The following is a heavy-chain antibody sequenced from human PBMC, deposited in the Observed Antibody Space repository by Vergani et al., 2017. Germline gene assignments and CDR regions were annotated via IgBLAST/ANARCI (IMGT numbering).Heavy chain of an antibody. Sequence: QVQLQGSGPGLVKPSETLSLTCTVSGGSISSYYWSWIRQPPGKGLEWIGYIYYSGSTNYNPSLKSRVTISVDTSKNQFSLKLSSVTAADTAVYYCASAYSSSWYPYWGQGTLVTVSS. J-gene: IGHJ4*02. CDR1: GGSISSYY. D-gene: IGHD6-13*01. CDR3: ASAYSSSWYPY. V-gene: IGHV4-59*01. CDR2: IYYSGST.